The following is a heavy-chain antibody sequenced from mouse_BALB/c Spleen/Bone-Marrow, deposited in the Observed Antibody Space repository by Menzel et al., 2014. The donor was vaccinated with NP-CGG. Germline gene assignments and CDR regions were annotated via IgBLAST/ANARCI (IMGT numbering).Heavy chain of an antibody. CDR1: GYSITSAYY. CDR2: ISFDGSN. J-gene: IGHJ4*01. CDR3: ARGGYGSSYDAMDY. D-gene: IGHD1-1*01. Sequence: EVKLMEPGPGLVKPSQSLSLTCSVTGYSITSAYYWNWIRQFPGNKLEWMGYISFDGSNYYNPSLKNRISITRDTSKSQFFLRLNSVTTEDTATYYCARGGYGSSYDAMDYWGQGTSVTVSS. V-gene: IGHV3-6*02.